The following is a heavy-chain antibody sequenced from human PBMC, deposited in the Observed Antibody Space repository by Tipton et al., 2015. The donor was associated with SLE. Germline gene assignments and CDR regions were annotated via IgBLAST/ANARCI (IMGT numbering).Heavy chain of an antibody. CDR1: GCTFSSYA. D-gene: IGHD7-27*01. CDR3: ATLPWGLPTGYFGY. CDR2: ISGSGGST. J-gene: IGHJ4*02. V-gene: IGHV3-23*01. Sequence: SLRLSCATSGCTFSSYAMSWVRQAPGKGLEWGSAISGSGGSTYYADSVKGRFTISRDNSKNTLYLQMNSLRAEDTAVYYCATLPWGLPTGYFGYCGQGTLFTVSS.